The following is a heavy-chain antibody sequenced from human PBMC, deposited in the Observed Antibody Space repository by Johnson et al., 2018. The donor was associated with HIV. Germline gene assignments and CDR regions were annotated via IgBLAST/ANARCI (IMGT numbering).Heavy chain of an antibody. V-gene: IGHV3-NL1*01. CDR1: GFKYA. CDR2: TPGGDGGT. CDR3: ARDRFPYYDFWSGYYRGAFDI. D-gene: IGHD3-3*01. J-gene: IGHJ3*02. Sequence: QVQLVESGGGLVQPGGSLRVSCAASGFKYAASGLAFSNYAVKWVSHTPGGDGGTSFADSVKGRFTISRDNSKNTLYLQMNSLRAEDTAVYYCARDRFPYYDFWSGYYRGAFDIWGQGTMVTVSS.